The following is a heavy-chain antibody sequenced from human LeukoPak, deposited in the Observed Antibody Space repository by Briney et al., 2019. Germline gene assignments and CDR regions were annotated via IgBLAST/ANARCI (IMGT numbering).Heavy chain of an antibody. CDR2: ISSSSSTI. D-gene: IGHD6-13*01. CDR3: ARGQQLNDY. J-gene: IGHJ4*02. CDR1: GFTFSSYE. V-gene: IGHV3-48*02. Sequence: GESLQISCAASGFTFSSYEMNGGRQAPGKGLEWVSYISSSSSTIYYADSVKGRLTISRVNAKNSLYLQMNSLRDDDTAVYYCARGQQLNDYWGQGTLVTVSS.